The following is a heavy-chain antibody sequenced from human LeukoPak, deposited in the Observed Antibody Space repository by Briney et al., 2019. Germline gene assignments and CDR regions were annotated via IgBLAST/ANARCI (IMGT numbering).Heavy chain of an antibody. CDR1: GYSFTSHW. J-gene: IGHJ5*02. CDR3: AGVEMATGWFDP. Sequence: GESLKISCKGSGYSFTSHWIAWVRQMPGKGLEWMGIIYPGDSDTTYSPSFQGQVTISADKSISTAYLQWSSLKASDTAIYYCAGVEMATGWFDPWGQGTLVTVSS. V-gene: IGHV5-51*01. D-gene: IGHD5-24*01. CDR2: IYPGDSDT.